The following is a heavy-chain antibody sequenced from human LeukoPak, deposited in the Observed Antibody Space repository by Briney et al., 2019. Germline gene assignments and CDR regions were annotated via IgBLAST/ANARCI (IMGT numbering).Heavy chain of an antibody. D-gene: IGHD1-1*01. CDR3: AVSLTTGGYYGMDI. V-gene: IGHV1-24*01. Sequence: ASVKVSCKVSGYTLTELSLHWVRQAPGKGLEWMGRFDPEDGEIIYARKFQGRVTMTEDTSTDTAYMELSSLRSEDTAVYFCAVSLTTGGYYGMDIWGQGTTVTVSS. J-gene: IGHJ6*02. CDR1: GYTLTELS. CDR2: FDPEDGEI.